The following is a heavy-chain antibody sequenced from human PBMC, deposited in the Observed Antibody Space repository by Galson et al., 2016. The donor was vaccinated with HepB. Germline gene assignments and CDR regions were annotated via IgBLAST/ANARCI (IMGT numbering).Heavy chain of an antibody. CDR1: GFTFRANA. J-gene: IGHJ4*02. V-gene: IGHV3-23*01. D-gene: IGHD1-1*01. CDR3: AKNFGSYYPVQREALDY. CDR2: ISGSSGST. Sequence: SLRLSCAASGFTFRANAMTWVRQAPGKGLEWVSAISGSSGSTYYADSAKGRFTISRDNSKNTLYLQMNSLRAEDTAVYYCAKNFGSYYPVQREALDYWGQGTLVTVSS.